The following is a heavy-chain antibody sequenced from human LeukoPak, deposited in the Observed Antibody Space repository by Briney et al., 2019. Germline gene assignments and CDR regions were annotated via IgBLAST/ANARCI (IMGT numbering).Heavy chain of an antibody. CDR1: GGSISSSNFY. V-gene: IGHV4-39*07. J-gene: IGHJ3*02. CDR3: ARDVVEEPVNHDAFDI. Sequence: SETLSLTCTVSGGSISSSNFYWGWVRQPPGKRLEWIGSIDYSGSTYYNPSLKSRVTISVDTSKNQFSLKLSSVTAADTAVYYCARDVVEEPVNHDAFDIWGQGTMVTVSS. D-gene: IGHD2-15*01. CDR2: IDYSGST.